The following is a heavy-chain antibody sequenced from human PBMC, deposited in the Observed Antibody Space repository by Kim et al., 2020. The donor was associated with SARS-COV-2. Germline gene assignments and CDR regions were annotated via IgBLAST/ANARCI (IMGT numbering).Heavy chain of an antibody. CDR2: ISYDGSNK. CDR3: ARDPLVRGALKWGAWFDP. D-gene: IGHD3-10*01. Sequence: GGSLRLSCAASGFTFSSYAMHWVRQAPGKGLEWVAVISYDGSNKYYADSVKGRFTISRDNSKNTLYLQMNSLRAEDTAVYYCARDPLVRGALKWGAWFDPWGQGTLVTVSS. CDR1: GFTFSSYA. V-gene: IGHV3-30*04. J-gene: IGHJ5*02.